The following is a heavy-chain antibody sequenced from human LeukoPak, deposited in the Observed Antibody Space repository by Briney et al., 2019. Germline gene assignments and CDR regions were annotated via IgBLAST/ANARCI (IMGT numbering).Heavy chain of an antibody. Sequence: PSQTLSLTCTVSGGSISSGFYDWYWIRQPAGKGLEWIGRIYTSGSTNYNPSLKSRVTMSVDTSKNQFSLKLSSVTAADTAVYYCARDRYYYDSSGYLLDYWGQGTLVTVSS. CDR3: ARDRYYYDSSGYLLDY. V-gene: IGHV4-61*02. D-gene: IGHD3-22*01. CDR1: GGSISSGFYD. CDR2: IYTSGST. J-gene: IGHJ4*02.